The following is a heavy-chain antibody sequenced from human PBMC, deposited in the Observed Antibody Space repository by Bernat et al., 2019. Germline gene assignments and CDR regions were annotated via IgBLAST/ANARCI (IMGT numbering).Heavy chain of an antibody. Sequence: QVQLQQWGAGLLKPSETLSLTCAVYGGSFSGYYWSWIRQPPVKGLEWFGEINHSGSTNYNPSHKSRVTISVDTSKNQFSLKLSSVTAAVTAVYYCARAVVPAEGKHPPGHHYYYYMDVWGKGTTVTVSS. CDR1: GGSFSGYY. CDR2: INHSGST. D-gene: IGHD2-2*01. CDR3: ARAVVPAEGKHPPGHHYYYYMDV. V-gene: IGHV4-34*01. J-gene: IGHJ6*03.